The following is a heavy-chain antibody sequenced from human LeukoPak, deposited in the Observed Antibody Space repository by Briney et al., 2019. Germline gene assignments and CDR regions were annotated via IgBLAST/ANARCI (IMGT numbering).Heavy chain of an antibody. D-gene: IGHD6-19*01. CDR3: ARHAYSSGWYFDY. CDR1: GYSFTSYW. J-gene: IGHJ4*02. CDR2: IYPGDSDT. V-gene: IGHV5-51*01. Sequence: GESLKISCKGSGYSFTSYWIGWVRQMPGKGLEWMGIIYPGDSDTRYSPSFQGQVTISADKSISTAYLQWSSLKASDTALYYCARHAYSSGWYFDYWGQGTLVTVSS.